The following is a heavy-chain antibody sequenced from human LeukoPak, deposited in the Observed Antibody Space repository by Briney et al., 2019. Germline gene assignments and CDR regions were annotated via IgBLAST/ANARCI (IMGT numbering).Heavy chain of an antibody. J-gene: IGHJ4*02. V-gene: IGHV1-18*04. CDR3: ARDAVRVVISALLRISKRGHYYFDY. Sequence: ASVRVSCKASGYTFTGYYMHWVRQAPGQGLEWMGWISAYNGNTKYPQNLQGRVTITTDTSTSTAYMELRSLTSDDTAVYYCARDAVRVVISALLRISKRGHYYFDYWGQGTLVTVSS. CDR1: GYTFTGYY. CDR2: ISAYNGNT. D-gene: IGHD3-10*01.